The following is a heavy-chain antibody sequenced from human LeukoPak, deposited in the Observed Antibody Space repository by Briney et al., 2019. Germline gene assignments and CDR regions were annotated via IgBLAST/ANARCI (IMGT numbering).Heavy chain of an antibody. CDR2: IFHSGST. D-gene: IGHD3-3*01. CDR3: ASLHVNYDFWSGYPYYYYYYMDV. V-gene: IGHV4-38-2*02. Sequence: PSETLSLTCTVSSYSISNGYHWGWIRQPPGKGLEWIGTIFHSGSTYYNPSLKSRVTISVDTSKNQFSLKLSSVTAADTAVYYCASLHVNYDFWSGYPYYYYYYMDVWGKGTTVTVSS. CDR1: SYSISNGYH. J-gene: IGHJ6*03.